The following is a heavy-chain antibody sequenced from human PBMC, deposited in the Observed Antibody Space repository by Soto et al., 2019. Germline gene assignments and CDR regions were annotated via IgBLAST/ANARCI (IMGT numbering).Heavy chain of an antibody. D-gene: IGHD3-22*01. CDR1: GYTFVSYG. Sequence: QIQLVQSAAEVKKPGASVKVSCKTSGYTFVSYGISWVRQAPGQGLEWMGWISPYNGNTNFAQRFRGRVTVTTDTSTDIVYIDLGSLKSDTTAVHYCARDQNFFDSSGYYDHGGQGTMMTVSS. CDR3: ARDQNFFDSSGYYDH. J-gene: IGHJ5*02. CDR2: ISPYNGNT. V-gene: IGHV1-18*04.